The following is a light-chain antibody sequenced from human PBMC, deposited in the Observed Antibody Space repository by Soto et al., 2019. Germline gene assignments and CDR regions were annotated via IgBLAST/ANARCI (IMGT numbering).Light chain of an antibody. V-gene: IGLV2-14*01. CDR1: SSDVGGYEY. Sequence: LTQPASVSGSPGQSITISCTGTSSDVGGYEYVSWYQHHPGKAPKLMIYEVSNRPSGVSHRFSGSKSGNTASLAISGLQAEDEADYYCSSYTSSSTTLYVFGTGTKVTVL. J-gene: IGLJ1*01. CDR2: EVS. CDR3: SSYTSSSTTLYV.